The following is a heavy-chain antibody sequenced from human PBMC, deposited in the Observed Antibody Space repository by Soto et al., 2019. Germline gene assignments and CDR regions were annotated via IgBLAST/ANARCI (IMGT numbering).Heavy chain of an antibody. CDR2: IIPIFGTA. V-gene: IGHV1-69*13. CDR1: GGTFSSYA. D-gene: IGHD3-22*01. J-gene: IGHJ5*02. CDR3: ARVGLRITMIVVADDWFDP. Sequence: SVKVSCKASGGTFSSYAISWVRQAPGQGLEWMGGIIPIFGTANHAQKFQGRVTITADESTSTAYMELSSLRSEDTAVYYCARVGLRITMIVVADDWFDPWGQGTLVTVS.